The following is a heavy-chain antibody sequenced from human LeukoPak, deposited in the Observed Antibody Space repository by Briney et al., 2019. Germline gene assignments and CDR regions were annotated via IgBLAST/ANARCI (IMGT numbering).Heavy chain of an antibody. CDR3: ARFANGDFGWLDF. J-gene: IGHJ4*02. Sequence: GGSLRLSCAASGFTFTSYAVSWARQAPGKGLEWVSSISGSGDNTYYVDSVKGRFTISRDSSKKTLYLQMNSLRAEDTAIYYCARFANGDFGWLDFWGQGTLVTVSS. V-gene: IGHV3-23*01. CDR1: GFTFTSYA. CDR2: ISGSGDNT. D-gene: IGHD4-17*01.